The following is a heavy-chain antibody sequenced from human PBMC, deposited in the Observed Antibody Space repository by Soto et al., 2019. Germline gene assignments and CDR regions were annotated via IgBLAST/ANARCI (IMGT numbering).Heavy chain of an antibody. CDR1: GSSFTSYW. V-gene: IGHV5-51*01. J-gene: IGHJ4*02. D-gene: IGHD3-22*01. CDR2: IYPGDSDT. CDR3: ARLYREYYDTSAYQYFDY. Sequence: GESLKISCEGSGSSFTSYWIGWVRQMPGKGLEWMGIIYPGDSDTRYSPSFQGQVTISADKSINTAYLQWSSLKASDTAMYYCARLYREYYDTSAYQYFDYWGPGTLLTVSS.